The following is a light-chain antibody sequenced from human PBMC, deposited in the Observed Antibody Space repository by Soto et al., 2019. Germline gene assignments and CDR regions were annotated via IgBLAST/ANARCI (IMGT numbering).Light chain of an antibody. CDR1: QGISSA. V-gene: IGKV1-13*02. J-gene: IGKJ1*01. Sequence: AIQLTQSPSSLSASVGDRVTITCRASQGISSALAWYQQKPGKAPQLLIYDASSLESGVPSRFSSSASGKDFILTISSLQHEDFAYYYCQKFNSYPRTFGQGTKVDIK. CDR2: DAS. CDR3: QKFNSYPRT.